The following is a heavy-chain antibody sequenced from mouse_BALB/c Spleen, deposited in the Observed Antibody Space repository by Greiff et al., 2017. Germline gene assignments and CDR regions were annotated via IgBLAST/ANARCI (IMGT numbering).Heavy chain of an antibody. CDR3: ARYGSSFDWYFDV. CDR1: GFNIKDTY. J-gene: IGHJ1*01. CDR2: IDPANGNT. Sequence: LQQSGAELVKPGASVKLSCTASGFNIKDTYMHWVKQRPEQGLEWIGRIDPANGNTKYDPKFQGKATITADTSSNTAYLQLSSLTSEDTAVYYCARYGSSFDWYFDVWGAGTTVTVSS. V-gene: IGHV14-3*02. D-gene: IGHD1-1*01.